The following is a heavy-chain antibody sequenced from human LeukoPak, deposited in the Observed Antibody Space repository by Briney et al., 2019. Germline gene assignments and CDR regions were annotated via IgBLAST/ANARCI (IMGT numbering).Heavy chain of an antibody. D-gene: IGHD3-16*01. Sequence: ASVKVSCKASGYTFTSYGISWVRQAPGQGLEWMGWISAYNGNTNYAQKLQGRVTMTTDTSTSTAYMELSSLRSEDTAVYYCAREGDSNPTPYNWFDPWGQGTLVTVSS. CDR1: GYTFTSYG. V-gene: IGHV1-18*01. CDR2: ISAYNGNT. CDR3: AREGDSNPTPYNWFDP. J-gene: IGHJ5*02.